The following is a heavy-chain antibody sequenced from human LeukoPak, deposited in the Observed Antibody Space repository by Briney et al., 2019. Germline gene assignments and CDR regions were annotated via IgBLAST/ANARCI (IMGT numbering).Heavy chain of an antibody. D-gene: IGHD6-19*01. CDR3: AKSFEIGSGWHDAFDI. J-gene: IGHJ3*02. CDR2: IRYDGSNK. V-gene: IGHV3-30*02. CDR1: GFTFSSYG. Sequence: GGSLRLSCAASGFTFSSYGMHWVRQAPGKGLEWVAFIRYDGSNKYYADSVKGRFTISRDNSKNTLYLQMNSLRAEDTAVYYCAKSFEIGSGWHDAFDIWGQGTMVTVSS.